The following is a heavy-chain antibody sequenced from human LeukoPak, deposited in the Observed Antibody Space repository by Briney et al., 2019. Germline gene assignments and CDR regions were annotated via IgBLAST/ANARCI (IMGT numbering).Heavy chain of an antibody. CDR2: IYYSGST. V-gene: IGHV4-39*01. Sequence: SETLSLTCTVSGGSISSSSYYWGWIRQPPGKGLEWIGSIYYSGSTYYNPSLKSRVTISVDTSKNQFSLKLSSVTAADTAVYCCARREKETYYYGSGSFDYWGQGTLVTVSS. CDR1: GGSISSSSYY. D-gene: IGHD3-10*01. CDR3: ARREKETYYYGSGSFDY. J-gene: IGHJ4*02.